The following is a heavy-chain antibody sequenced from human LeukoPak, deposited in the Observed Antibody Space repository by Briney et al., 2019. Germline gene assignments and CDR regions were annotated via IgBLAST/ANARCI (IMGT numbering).Heavy chain of an antibody. CDR3: ARDASGYDSVSLDY. CDR2: IIPIFGTA. Sequence: GASVKVSCKASGGTFSSYAISWVRQAPGQGLEWMGGIIPIFGTANYAQKFQGRVTITADESTSTAYMELSSLRSEDTAVYYCARDASGYDSVSLDYWGQGTLVTVSS. D-gene: IGHD5-12*01. V-gene: IGHV1-69*13. J-gene: IGHJ4*02. CDR1: GGTFSSYA.